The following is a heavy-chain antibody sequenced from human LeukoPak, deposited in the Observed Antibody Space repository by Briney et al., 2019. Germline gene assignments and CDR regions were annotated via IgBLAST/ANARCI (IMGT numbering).Heavy chain of an antibody. V-gene: IGHV3-23*01. CDR3: AKNLYCGGGSCYPSALGMDV. D-gene: IGHD2-15*01. CDR1: GFTFCRHA. J-gene: IGHJ6*02. Sequence: GSLRLSLAASGFTFCRHAMSLVRQAPGEGLEWVSSIRGSGKWTYYADSVKGRFTISRDNSKNTLFLQMNSLRAEDTAVYYCAKNLYCGGGSCYPSALGMDVWGQGTTVTVSS. CDR2: IRGSGKWT.